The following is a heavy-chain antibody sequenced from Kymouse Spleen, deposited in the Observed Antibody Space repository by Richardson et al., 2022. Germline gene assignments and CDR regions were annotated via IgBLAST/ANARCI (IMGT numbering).Heavy chain of an antibody. CDR2: IYYSGST. Sequence: QVQLQESGPGLVKPSQTLSLTCTVSGGSISSGGYYWSWIRQHPGKGLEWIGYIYYSGSTYYNPSLKSRVTISVDTSKNQFSLKLSSVTAADTAVYYCARDGYDFWSGYYTSYYYYGMDVWGQGTTVTVSS. CDR3: ARDGYDFWSGYYTSYYYYGMDV. D-gene: IGHD3-3*01. J-gene: IGHJ6*02. V-gene: IGHV4-31*03. CDR1: GGSISSGGYY.